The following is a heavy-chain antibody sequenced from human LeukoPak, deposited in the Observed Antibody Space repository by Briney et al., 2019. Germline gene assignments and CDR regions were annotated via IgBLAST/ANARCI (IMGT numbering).Heavy chain of an antibody. D-gene: IGHD6-13*01. CDR1: GFTVSINY. Sequence: GGLRLSCAASGFTVSINYMSWVRQAPGKGLERVSVIYSGGSTYYADSVKGRFTISRDNSKNTLYLQMNSLRAEDTAVYYCARGIAAAGTIVRGWLDPWGQGTLVTVSS. V-gene: IGHV3-66*01. J-gene: IGHJ5*02. CDR3: ARGIAAAGTIVRGWLDP. CDR2: IYSGGST.